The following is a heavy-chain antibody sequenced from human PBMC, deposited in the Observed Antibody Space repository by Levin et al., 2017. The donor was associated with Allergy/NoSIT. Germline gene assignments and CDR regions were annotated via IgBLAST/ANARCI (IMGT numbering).Heavy chain of an antibody. V-gene: IGHV3-48*02. D-gene: IGHD2-21*01. CDR3: ARGFAVDRSYFDY. Sequence: QSGGSLRLSCVASGFTFNIYSMHWVRQAPGKGLEWVSYIGGTTSTILYADSAKGRFTISRDNAKNSLYLQMNSLRDEDTAVYYCARGFAVDRSYFDYWGQGTLVTVSS. CDR1: GFTFNIYS. J-gene: IGHJ4*02. CDR2: IGGTTSTI.